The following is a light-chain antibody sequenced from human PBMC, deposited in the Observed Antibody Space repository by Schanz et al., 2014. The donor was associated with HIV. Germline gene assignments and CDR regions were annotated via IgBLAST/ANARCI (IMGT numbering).Light chain of an antibody. V-gene: IGLV2-14*02. CDR2: EGS. CDR3: SSYTSSSTWV. Sequence: QSALTQSASVSGSPGQSITISCTGTISDVGSYNLVSWYQQHPGKAPKLIIYEGSKRPLGVPDRFSGSKSGNTASLTVSGLQAEDEADYYCSSYTSSSTWVFGGGTKVTVL. CDR1: ISDVGSYNL. J-gene: IGLJ3*02.